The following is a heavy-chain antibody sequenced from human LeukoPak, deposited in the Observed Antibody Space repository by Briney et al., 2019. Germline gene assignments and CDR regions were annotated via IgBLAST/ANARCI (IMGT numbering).Heavy chain of an antibody. CDR1: GGSISSSSYY. V-gene: IGHV4-39*07. Sequence: PSETLSLTCTVSGGSISSSSYYWGWIRQPPGKGLEWIGSIYYSGSTYYNPSLKSRVTISVDTSKNQFSLKLSSVTAADTAVYYCARKYQDYYDSSGYSWGQGTMVTVSS. D-gene: IGHD3-22*01. J-gene: IGHJ3*01. CDR2: IYYSGST. CDR3: ARKYQDYYDSSGYS.